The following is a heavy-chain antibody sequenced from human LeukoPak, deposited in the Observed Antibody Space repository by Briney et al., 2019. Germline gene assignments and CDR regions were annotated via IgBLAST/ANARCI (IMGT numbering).Heavy chain of an antibody. D-gene: IGHD3-22*01. CDR2: ISYDGSNK. CDR1: GFTFSSYG. J-gene: IGHJ4*02. V-gene: IGHV3-30*03. CDR3: ATIQPNYYDSSGHFDY. Sequence: GGSLRLSCAASGFTFSSYGMHWVRQAPGKGLEWVAVISYDGSNKYYADSVKGRFTISRDNSKNTLYLQMNSLRAEDTAVYYCATIQPNYYDSSGHFDYWGQGTLVTVSS.